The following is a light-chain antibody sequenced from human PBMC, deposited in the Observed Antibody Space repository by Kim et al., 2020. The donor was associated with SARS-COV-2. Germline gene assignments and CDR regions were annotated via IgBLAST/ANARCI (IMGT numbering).Light chain of an antibody. V-gene: IGKV1-9*01. CDR1: QAINTY. CDR2: DAS. J-gene: IGKJ2*01. CDR3: QQLKSYPVT. Sequence: SASVRDRVTIPCRASQAINTYLAWYQHRPGRAPKLLIYDASTLQSGVPLRFSGDGSGTDFTLTIISLQPEDFATYYCQQLKSYPVTFGQGTKLEI.